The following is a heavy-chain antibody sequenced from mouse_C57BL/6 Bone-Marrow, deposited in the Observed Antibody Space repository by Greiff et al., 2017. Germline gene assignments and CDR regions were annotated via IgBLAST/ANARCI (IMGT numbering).Heavy chain of an antibody. D-gene: IGHD1-1*01. J-gene: IGHJ1*03. CDR2: IYPRSGNT. CDR1: GYTFTSYG. CDR3: ARWGYGSSYVWYFDV. Sequence: SGAELARPGASVKLSCKASGYTFTSYGLSWVKQRTGQGLEWIGEIYPRSGNTYYNEKFKGKATLTADKSSSTAYMELRSLTSEDSAVXCGARWGYGSSYVWYFDVWGTGTTVTVAS. V-gene: IGHV1-81*01.